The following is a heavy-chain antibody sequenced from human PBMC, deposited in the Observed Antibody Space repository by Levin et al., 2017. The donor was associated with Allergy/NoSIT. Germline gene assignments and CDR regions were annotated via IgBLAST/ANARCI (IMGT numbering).Heavy chain of an antibody. J-gene: IGHJ4*02. Sequence: PGGSLRLSCAASGFILGDYWMHWVRQAPGKGLVWVSRINNDGRSTIYADSVRGRFTISRDNAKNTVYLEMNGLRVEDTAVYYCVRTLGWRNPFDSWGQGTLVTVSS. CDR2: INNDGRST. V-gene: IGHV3-74*01. CDR1: GFILGDYW. D-gene: IGHD6-19*01. CDR3: VRTLGWRNPFDS.